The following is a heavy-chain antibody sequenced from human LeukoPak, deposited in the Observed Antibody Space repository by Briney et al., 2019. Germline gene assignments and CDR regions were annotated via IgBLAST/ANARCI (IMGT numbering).Heavy chain of an antibody. V-gene: IGHV3-21*06. Sequence: GGSPRLSCAAFGFIFSSYNMNWVRQAPGKGLEWVSSISSRSRDVYYADSVKGRFTISRDNTKSSLFLQMDSLRAEDTAVYYCASTIVTTVYPPGWYFDLWGRGTQVTVSS. CDR1: GFIFSSYN. J-gene: IGHJ2*01. CDR3: ASTIVTTVYPPGWYFDL. CDR2: ISSRSRDV. D-gene: IGHD4-17*01.